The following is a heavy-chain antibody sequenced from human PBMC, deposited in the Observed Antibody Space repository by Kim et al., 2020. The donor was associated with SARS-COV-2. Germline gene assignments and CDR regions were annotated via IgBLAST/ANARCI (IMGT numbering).Heavy chain of an antibody. V-gene: IGHV1-24*01. Sequence: ASVKVSCKVSGYTLTELSMHWVRQAPGKGLEWMGGFDPEDGETIYAQKFQGRVTMTEDTSTDTAYMELSSLRSEDTAVYYCATRGGYYYDSSGHDAFDIWGQGTMVTVSS. CDR3: ATRGGYYYDSSGHDAFDI. CDR2: FDPEDGET. D-gene: IGHD3-22*01. J-gene: IGHJ3*02. CDR1: GYTLTELS.